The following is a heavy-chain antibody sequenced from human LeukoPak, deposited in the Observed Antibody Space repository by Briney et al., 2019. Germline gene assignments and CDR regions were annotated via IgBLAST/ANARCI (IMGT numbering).Heavy chain of an antibody. Sequence: KPSETLSLTCAVYGGSFSGYYWSWIRQPPGKGLEWIGEINHSGSTNYNPSLKSRVTISVDTSKNQFSLKLSSVTAADTAVYYCARERFLEWLLYPDYWGQGTLVTVSS. CDR3: ARERFLEWLLYPDY. J-gene: IGHJ4*02. CDR2: INHSGST. D-gene: IGHD3-3*01. V-gene: IGHV4-34*01. CDR1: GGSFSGYY.